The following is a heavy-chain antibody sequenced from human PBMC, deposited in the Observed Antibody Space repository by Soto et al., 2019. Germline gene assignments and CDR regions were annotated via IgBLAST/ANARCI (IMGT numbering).Heavy chain of an antibody. Sequence: EVRLEESGGGLGKPGGSLRLSCAASGFTVNTFNMNWVRQAPGKGLEWVSSISNYDNTAYADSVKGRFTVSRDNAKNSLFLQMNSLRAEDTAVYYCTLYDALVFDFWGQGALVTVSS. CDR3: TLYDALVFDF. V-gene: IGHV3-21*01. J-gene: IGHJ4*02. CDR1: GFTVNTFN. CDR2: ISNYDNT. D-gene: IGHD2-8*01.